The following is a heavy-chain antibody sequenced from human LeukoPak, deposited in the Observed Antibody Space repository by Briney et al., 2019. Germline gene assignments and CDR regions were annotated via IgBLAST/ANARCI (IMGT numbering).Heavy chain of an antibody. CDR1: GFTFSSYS. V-gene: IGHV3-21*01. CDR3: ARDPYCSSTSCYGWFDP. J-gene: IGHJ5*02. D-gene: IGHD2-2*01. Sequence: GGSLRLSCAASGFTFSSYSMNWVRQAPGKGLEWVSSISSSGSYIYYTDSVKGRFTISRDNAKNSLYLQMNSLRAEDTAVYYCARDPYCSSTSCYGWFDPWGQGTLVTVSS. CDR2: ISSSGSYI.